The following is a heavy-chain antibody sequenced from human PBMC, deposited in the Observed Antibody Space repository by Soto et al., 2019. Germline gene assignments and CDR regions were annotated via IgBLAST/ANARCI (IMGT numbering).Heavy chain of an antibody. J-gene: IGHJ1*01. CDR3: ARDLGSSWYPEYFQH. CDR1: GFTFSSYS. V-gene: IGHV3-48*01. Sequence: EVQLVESGGGLVQPGGSLRLSCAASGFTFSSYSMNWVRQAPGKGLEWVSYSSSSSSTIYYADSVKGRFTISRDNAKNSLYLQMNSLRAEDTAVYYCARDLGSSWYPEYFQHWGQGTLVTVSS. D-gene: IGHD6-13*01. CDR2: SSSSSSTI.